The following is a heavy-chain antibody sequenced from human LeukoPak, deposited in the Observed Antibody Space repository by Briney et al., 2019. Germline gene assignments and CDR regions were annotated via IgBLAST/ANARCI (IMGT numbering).Heavy chain of an antibody. J-gene: IGHJ6*02. CDR2: INPSGGST. Sequence: ASVKVSCKASGYTFTSYYMHWVRQAPGQGLEWMGIINPSGGSTNYAQKFQGRVTITADESTSTAYMELSSLRSEDTAVYYCARDRFRGRYYYYGMDVWGQGTTVTVSS. V-gene: IGHV1-46*01. CDR1: GYTFTSYY. D-gene: IGHD3-10*01. CDR3: ARDRFRGRYYYYGMDV.